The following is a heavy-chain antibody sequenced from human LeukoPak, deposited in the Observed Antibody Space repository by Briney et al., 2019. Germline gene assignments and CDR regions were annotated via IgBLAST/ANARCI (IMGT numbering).Heavy chain of an antibody. Sequence: SETLSLTCTVSGGSISSGGYYWSWIRQPPGKGLEWIGYIYHSGSTYYNPSLKSRVTISVDRSKNQFSLKLSSVAAADTAVYYCARVGGSYFDGYYFDYWGQGTLVTVSS. CDR3: ARVGGSYFDGYYFDY. J-gene: IGHJ4*02. D-gene: IGHD1-26*01. V-gene: IGHV4-30-2*01. CDR2: IYHSGST. CDR1: GGSISSGGYY.